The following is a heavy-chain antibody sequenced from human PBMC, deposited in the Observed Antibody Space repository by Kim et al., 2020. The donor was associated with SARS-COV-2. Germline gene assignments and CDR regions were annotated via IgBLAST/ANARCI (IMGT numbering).Heavy chain of an antibody. D-gene: IGHD2-15*01. J-gene: IGHJ6*02. V-gene: IGHV3-9*01. CDR3: GKERRIKGYHHYYEMDV. CDR2: INWNGGFV. CDR1: GFTFGDYG. Sequence: GGSLRLSCEVSGFTFGDYGMRWVRQAPGKGLEWVSYINWNGGFVGYADSVKGRFSISRDTAKNSLYLHMNNLRVEDTALYYCGKERRIKGYHHYYEMDVWGQWTTVTVSS.